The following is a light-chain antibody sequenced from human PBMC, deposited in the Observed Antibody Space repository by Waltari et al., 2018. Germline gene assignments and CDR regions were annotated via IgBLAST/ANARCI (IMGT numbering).Light chain of an antibody. CDR3: TSYTSTSTLVV. CDR2: DVT. Sequence: QSALTQPASVSGSPGQSITISCSGSSSDVGGYNYVAWYQQHPGKAPKLIIYDVTIRPSGVSNRFSGSKSGYTASLTISGLQADDEADYYCTSYTSTSTLVVFGGGTKLTVL. CDR1: SSDVGGYNY. J-gene: IGLJ2*01. V-gene: IGLV2-14*03.